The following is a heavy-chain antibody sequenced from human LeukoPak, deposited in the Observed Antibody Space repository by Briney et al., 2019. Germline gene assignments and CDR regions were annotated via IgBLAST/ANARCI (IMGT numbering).Heavy chain of an antibody. D-gene: IGHD3-10*01. CDR1: GFTFSSYS. J-gene: IGHJ5*02. Sequence: GGSLRLSCAASGFTFSSYSMNWVRQAPGKGLEWVSSISSSSSYIYYADSVKGRFTISRDNAKNSLYLQMNSLRAEDTAVYYCAKAYGSGSYSRENWFDPWGQGTLVTVSS. V-gene: IGHV3-21*01. CDR3: AKAYGSGSYSRENWFDP. CDR2: ISSSSSYI.